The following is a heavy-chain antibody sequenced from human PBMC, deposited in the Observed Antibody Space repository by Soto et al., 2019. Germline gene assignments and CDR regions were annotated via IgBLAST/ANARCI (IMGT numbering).Heavy chain of an antibody. J-gene: IGHJ4*02. CDR3: AKDLYDYSSAIDF. Sequence: EVQLLESGGGLVQPGGSLRLSCVGSGFRFRKYAMNWVRQAPGKGLEWVSGISGSGGSGRGFYADPVKGRFTISRDNSKNTLYLEMNSLRAEDTAVYYCAKDLYDYSSAIDFWGQGTLVTVSS. D-gene: IGHD4-4*01. V-gene: IGHV3-23*01. CDR1: GFRFRKYA. CDR2: ISGSGGSGRG.